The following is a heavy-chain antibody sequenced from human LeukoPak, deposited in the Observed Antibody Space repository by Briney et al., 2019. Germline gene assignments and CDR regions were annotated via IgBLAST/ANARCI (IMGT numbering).Heavy chain of an antibody. CDR1: DGSISSNSYH. Sequence: SETLSLSCTVSDGSISSNSYHWGWIRQPPGKGLEWIGSIYYNGDTYYNPSLKSRVTISEDTAKNQFSLKLSSVTDADTAVYYCARHFFLFEKKNNWFDPWGQGTLVTVPS. CDR3: ARHFFLFEKKNNWFDP. D-gene: IGHD2/OR15-2a*01. CDR2: IYYNGDT. V-gene: IGHV4-39*01. J-gene: IGHJ5*02.